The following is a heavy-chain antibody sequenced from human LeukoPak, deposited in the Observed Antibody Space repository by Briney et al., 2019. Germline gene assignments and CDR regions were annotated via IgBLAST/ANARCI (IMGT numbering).Heavy chain of an antibody. CDR1: GFTFSSYA. CDR2: ISGSDGST. D-gene: IGHD2-8*01. J-gene: IGHJ5*02. Sequence: GGSLRLSCAASGFTFSSYAMSWVRQAPGKGLEWVSAISGSDGSTYYADSVKGRFTISRDTSKNTLYLQMNSLRVEDTAVYFCAKSLNFDNWGQGTLVTVSS. CDR3: AKSLNFDN. V-gene: IGHV3-23*01.